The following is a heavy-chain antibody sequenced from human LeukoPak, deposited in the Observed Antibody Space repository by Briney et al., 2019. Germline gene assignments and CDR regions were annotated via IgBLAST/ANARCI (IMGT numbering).Heavy chain of an antibody. V-gene: IGHV1-24*01. CDR2: FDPEDGEP. CDR1: GNSLSETS. D-gene: IGHD1-26*01. CDR3: ATADKWEPLDY. J-gene: IGHJ4*02. Sequence: GASVKVSCQVSGNSLSETSIHWARQAPGQWLEWMGGFDPEDGEPIFAQRFQGRFSMTEDTSADTAYMELSSLRPEDTAVYYCATADKWEPLDYWGQGTLVTVSS.